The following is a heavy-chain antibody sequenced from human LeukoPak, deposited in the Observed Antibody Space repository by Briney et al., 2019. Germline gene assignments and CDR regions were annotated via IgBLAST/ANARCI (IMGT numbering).Heavy chain of an antibody. Sequence: GGSLRLSCAASGFSFSSYAMHWVRQAPGKGLEWVAVIWYDGSNQYYADSVRGRFTISRDNSKNTLHLQMSSLRAEDTAAYYCARDQYPYYYMDVWGKGTTVTVSS. D-gene: IGHD2-2*01. V-gene: IGHV3-33*01. J-gene: IGHJ6*03. CDR2: IWYDGSNQ. CDR1: GFSFSSYA. CDR3: ARDQYPYYYMDV.